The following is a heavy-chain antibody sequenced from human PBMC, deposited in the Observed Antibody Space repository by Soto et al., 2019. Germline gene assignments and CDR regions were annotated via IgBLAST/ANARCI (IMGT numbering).Heavy chain of an antibody. CDR1: GYTFTSCY. Sequence: GASVKVSCKASGYTFTSCYMHWVRQAPGQGLEWMGIINPSGGSTSYAQKFQGRVTMTRDTSTSTVYMELSSLRSEDTAVYYCARDIVVVVAATPPFYGMDVWGQGTTVTVSS. CDR3: ARDIVVVVAATPPFYGMDV. J-gene: IGHJ6*02. D-gene: IGHD2-15*01. V-gene: IGHV1-46*01. CDR2: INPSGGST.